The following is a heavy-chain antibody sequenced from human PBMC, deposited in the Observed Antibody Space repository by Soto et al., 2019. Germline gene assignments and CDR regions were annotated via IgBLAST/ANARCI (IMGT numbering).Heavy chain of an antibody. Sequence: GASVKVSCKASGGTFSSYAISWVRQAPGQGLEWMGGIIPIFGTANYAQKFQGRVTITVDESTSTAYMELSSLRSEDTAVYYCARDTAMVPTRDYYGMDVCGQGPTVTVSS. CDR1: GGTFSSYA. CDR3: ARDTAMVPTRDYYGMDV. D-gene: IGHD5-18*01. CDR2: IIPIFGTA. V-gene: IGHV1-69*13. J-gene: IGHJ6*02.